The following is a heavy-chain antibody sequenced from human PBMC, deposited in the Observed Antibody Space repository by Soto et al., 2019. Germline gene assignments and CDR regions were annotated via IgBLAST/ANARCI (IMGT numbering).Heavy chain of an antibody. CDR3: ARGRYCLTGRCFPNWFDS. CDR2: IYKSTTT. V-gene: IGHV4-30-4*01. D-gene: IGHD2-15*01. J-gene: IGHJ5*01. Sequence: SETLSLTCPVSGDSISTVDYFWAWIRQPPGQALEYIGYIYKSTTTYYNPSFESRVAISLDTSKSQFSLNVTSVTAADTAVYFCARGRYCLTGRCFPNWFDSWGQGTLVTSPQ. CDR1: GDSISTVDYF.